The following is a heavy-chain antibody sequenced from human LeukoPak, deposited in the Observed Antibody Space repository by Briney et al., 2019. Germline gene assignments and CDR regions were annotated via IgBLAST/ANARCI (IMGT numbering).Heavy chain of an antibody. J-gene: IGHJ4*02. CDR1: GFTFSVSA. CDR2: VSYDGSNE. V-gene: IGHV3-30*04. D-gene: IGHD3-22*01. CDR3: ARGPTYQHSSGHDFDY. Sequence: GGSLRLSCAASGFTFSVSALHWVRQAPGKGLEWDTSVSYDGSNEYYADSVKGRFTVSRDNSKNTLYLQVNSLRPEDTAVYYCARGPTYQHSSGHDFDYWGQGTLVTVSS.